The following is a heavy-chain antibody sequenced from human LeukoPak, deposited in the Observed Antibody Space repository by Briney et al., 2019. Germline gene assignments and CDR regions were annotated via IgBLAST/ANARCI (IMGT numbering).Heavy chain of an antibody. Sequence: GGSLRPSCAASGFTFSSYAMSWVRQAPGKGLEWVSAISGSGGSTYYADSVKGRFTISRDNSKNTLYLQMNSLRAEDTAVYYCAKGSSFWSNMDVWGKGTTVTVSS. CDR2: ISGSGGST. J-gene: IGHJ6*03. CDR1: GFTFSSYA. D-gene: IGHD3-3*01. V-gene: IGHV3-23*01. CDR3: AKGSSFWSNMDV.